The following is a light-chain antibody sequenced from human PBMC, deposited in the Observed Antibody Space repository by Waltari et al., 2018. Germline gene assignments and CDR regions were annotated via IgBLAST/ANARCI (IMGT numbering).Light chain of an antibody. V-gene: IGKV4-1*01. CDR2: WAS. J-gene: IGKJ2*01. CDR3: QQYYAIPQT. Sequence: DIVMTQSPVSLAVSLGERATINCRSSQNILYSSNNKNYLAWYQHKPGQPPKLLIYWASTRESGVPDRFSGSGSGTDFTLTISSLQAEDVAVYYCQQYYAIPQTFGQGTKVEI. CDR1: QNILYSSNNKNY.